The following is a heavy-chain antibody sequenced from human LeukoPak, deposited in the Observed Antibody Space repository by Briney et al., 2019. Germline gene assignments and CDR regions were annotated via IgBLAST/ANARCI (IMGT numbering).Heavy chain of an antibody. Sequence: GGSLRLSCAASGFTFSSYGMHWVRQAPGKGLEWVSFIRYDGSNKYYADSVKGRFTISRDNSNNTLYLQMNSLRAEDTAVYYCAKRYGSGNYHSDYWGQGTLVTVSS. J-gene: IGHJ4*02. CDR1: GFTFSSYG. CDR2: IRYDGSNK. CDR3: AKRYGSGNYHSDY. V-gene: IGHV3-30*02. D-gene: IGHD3-10*01.